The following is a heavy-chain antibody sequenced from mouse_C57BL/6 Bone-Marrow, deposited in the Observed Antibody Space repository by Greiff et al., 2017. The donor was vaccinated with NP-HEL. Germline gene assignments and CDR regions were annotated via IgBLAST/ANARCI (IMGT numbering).Heavy chain of an antibody. CDR2: ISDGGSYT. J-gene: IGHJ4*01. Sequence: EVHLVESGGGLVKPGGSLKLSCAASGFTFSSYAMSWVRQTPEKRLEWVATISDGGSYTYYPDNVKGRFTISRDNAKNNLYLQMSHLKSEDTAMYYCARDYYGSSFYYYAMDYWGQGTSVTVSS. V-gene: IGHV5-4*01. D-gene: IGHD1-1*01. CDR1: GFTFSSYA. CDR3: ARDYYGSSFYYYAMDY.